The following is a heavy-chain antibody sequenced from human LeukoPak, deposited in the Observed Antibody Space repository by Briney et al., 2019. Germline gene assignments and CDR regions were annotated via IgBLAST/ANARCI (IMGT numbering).Heavy chain of an antibody. V-gene: IGHV4-4*02. CDR1: GGSISSSNW. CDR3: ARVENGIAAAGTIDY. Sequence: PSGTLSLTCAVSGGSISSSNWWSWVRQPPGKGLEWIGEIYHSGSTNYNPSLKSRVTISVDKSKNQFSLKLSSVTAADTAVYYCARVENGIAAAGTIDYWGQGTLVTVSS. CDR2: IYHSGST. J-gene: IGHJ4*02. D-gene: IGHD6-13*01.